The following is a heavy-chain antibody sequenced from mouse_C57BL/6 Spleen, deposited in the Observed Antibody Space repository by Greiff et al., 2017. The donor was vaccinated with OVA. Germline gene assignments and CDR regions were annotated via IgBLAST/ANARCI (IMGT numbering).Heavy chain of an antibody. D-gene: IGHD1-1*01. V-gene: IGHV1-61*01. CDR3: ARKVDGSSYFDY. Sequence: QVQLQQPGAELVRPGSSVKLSCKASSYTFTSYWMDWVKQRPGQGLEWIGNIYPSDSETHYNQKFKDKATLTVDKSSSTAYMQLSSLTSEDSAVYYCARKVDGSSYFDYWGQGTTLTVSS. CDR2: IYPSDSET. CDR1: SYTFTSYW. J-gene: IGHJ2*01.